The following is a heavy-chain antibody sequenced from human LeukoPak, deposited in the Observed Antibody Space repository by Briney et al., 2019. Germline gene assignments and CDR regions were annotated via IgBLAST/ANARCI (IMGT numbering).Heavy chain of an antibody. CDR2: IFSNGDT. V-gene: IGHV3-53*01. Sequence: GGSLRLSCTASEFTVSSNYMLWVRQAPGKGLEWVSLIFSNGDTHYADTVKGRFTISRDTSKNTVSLQVNSLRVEDTAMYYCTRDQMNYWGQGTLVTVSS. CDR1: EFTVSSNY. D-gene: IGHD5-24*01. J-gene: IGHJ4*02. CDR3: TRDQMNY.